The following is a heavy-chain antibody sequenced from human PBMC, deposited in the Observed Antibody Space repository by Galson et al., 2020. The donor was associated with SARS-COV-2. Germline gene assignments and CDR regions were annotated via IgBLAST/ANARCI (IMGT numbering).Heavy chain of an antibody. Sequence: SETLSLTCTVSGGSISSSSYYWGWIRQPPGKGLEWIGSIYYSGSTYYNPSLKSRVTISVDTSKNQFSLKLSSVTAADTAVYYCARDSYSNYRVFLYWGQGTLVTVSS. CDR2: IYYSGST. CDR3: ARDSYSNYRVFLY. J-gene: IGHJ4*02. V-gene: IGHV4-39*07. D-gene: IGHD4-4*01. CDR1: GGSISSSSYY.